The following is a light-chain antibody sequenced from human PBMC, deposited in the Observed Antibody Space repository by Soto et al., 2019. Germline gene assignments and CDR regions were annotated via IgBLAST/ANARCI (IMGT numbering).Light chain of an antibody. Sequence: AIRMTQSPSSFSASTGDRVTITCRASQGISSFLAWYQQKPGKAPKLLIYAASSLQSGVPSRFSGSGSGTDFTLTINSLQPEDFATYYCQQAYSFPITFGQGARLEIK. J-gene: IGKJ5*01. CDR2: AAS. V-gene: IGKV1-8*01. CDR3: QQAYSFPIT. CDR1: QGISSF.